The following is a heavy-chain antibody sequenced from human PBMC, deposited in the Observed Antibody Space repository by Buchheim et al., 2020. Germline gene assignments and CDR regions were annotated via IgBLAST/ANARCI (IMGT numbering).Heavy chain of an antibody. Sequence: QVQLQESGPGLVKPSQTLSLTCTVSGASISSGSYYWSWIRQHPGKGLEWIGEINHSGSTNYNPSLKSRVTISVDTSKNQFSLKLSSVTAADTAVYYCARGFNDFWSGYHRYYFDYWGQGTL. CDR3: ARGFNDFWSGYHRYYFDY. J-gene: IGHJ4*02. D-gene: IGHD3-3*01. CDR1: GASISSGSYY. V-gene: IGHV4-31*03. CDR2: INHSGST.